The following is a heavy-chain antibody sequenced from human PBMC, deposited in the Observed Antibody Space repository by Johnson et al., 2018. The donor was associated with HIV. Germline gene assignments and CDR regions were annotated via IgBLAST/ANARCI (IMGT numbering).Heavy chain of an antibody. J-gene: IGHJ3*02. V-gene: IGHV3-66*01. Sequence: EVQLLESGGGLVQPGGSLRLSCAASGFTVSSYYMSWVRQAPGQGLEWVSVLFSGGSIYFADSVKGRFTISRDNSKNTLYLQMNSLRAEDTAVYYCARACRDGYTCDAFDIWGQGTMVTVSS. CDR1: GFTVSSYY. D-gene: IGHD5-24*01. CDR2: LFSGGSI. CDR3: ARACRDGYTCDAFDI.